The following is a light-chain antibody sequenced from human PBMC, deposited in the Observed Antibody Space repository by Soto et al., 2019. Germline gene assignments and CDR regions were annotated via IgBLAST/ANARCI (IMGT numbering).Light chain of an antibody. CDR3: QQINSYPFT. J-gene: IGKJ3*01. CDR2: DAS. CDR1: QGISSA. V-gene: IGKV1-13*02. Sequence: ASQLTQSPSSLSASIGDRVTITCRASQGISSALAWYQQKPGKATKLLIYDASSLEIGMPSRFSGSGSGTHFPLTNSSLQPKDFATNYCQQINSYPFTFGPGTKVDIK.